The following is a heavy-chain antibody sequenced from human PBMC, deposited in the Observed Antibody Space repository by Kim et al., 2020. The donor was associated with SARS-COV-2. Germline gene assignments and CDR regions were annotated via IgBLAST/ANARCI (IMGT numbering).Heavy chain of an antibody. D-gene: IGHD3-22*01. Sequence: ASVKVSCKASGYTFTSYGISWVRQAPGQGLEWMGWISAYNGNTNYAQKLQGRVTMTTDTSTSTAYMELRSLRSDDTAVYYCARVTYYDSSGYYGGGAFDIWGQGTMVTVSS. V-gene: IGHV1-18*01. CDR3: ARVTYYDSSGYYGGGAFDI. CDR1: GYTFTSYG. CDR2: ISAYNGNT. J-gene: IGHJ3*02.